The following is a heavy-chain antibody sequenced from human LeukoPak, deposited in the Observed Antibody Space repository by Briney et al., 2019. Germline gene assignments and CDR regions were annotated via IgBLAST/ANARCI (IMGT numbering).Heavy chain of an antibody. CDR2: ISAGGDNT. CDR1: GFTFSRYA. Sequence: PGGSLRLSCAASGFTFSRYAMSWVRQAPGKGLEWFSAISAGGDNTYYAESVKGRFTISRDNSKNTVYLQMTSVTAEDTARYYCAKKRTPVAGTNYFDYWGQGILVTVSS. CDR3: AKKRTPVAGTNYFDY. J-gene: IGHJ4*02. V-gene: IGHV3-23*01. D-gene: IGHD6-19*01.